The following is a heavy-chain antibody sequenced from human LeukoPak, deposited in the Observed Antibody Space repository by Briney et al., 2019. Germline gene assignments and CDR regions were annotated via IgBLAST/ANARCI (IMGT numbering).Heavy chain of an antibody. V-gene: IGHV1-8*03. J-gene: IGHJ4*02. D-gene: IGHD2-15*01. Sequence: ASVKVSCKSSGYTFTSYDINWVRQATAQGLEWMGWMNPNSGNTGYAPKFQGRVTFTRNTSISTAYMELSSLRSEDTAVYYCARVRRRDMVGGPYYFDYWGQGTQVTVSS. CDR3: ARVRRRDMVGGPYYFDY. CDR2: MNPNSGNT. CDR1: GYTFTSYD.